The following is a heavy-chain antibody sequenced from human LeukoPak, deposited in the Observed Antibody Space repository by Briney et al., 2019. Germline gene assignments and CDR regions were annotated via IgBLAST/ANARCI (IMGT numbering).Heavy chain of an antibody. V-gene: IGHV4-34*01. J-gene: IGHJ4*02. D-gene: IGHD2-15*01. Sequence: PSETLSLTCNVSGASISSYYWSWIRQPPGKGLEWIGEINHSGSTNYNPSLKSRVTISVDTSKNQFSLKVSSVTAADTAVYYCAKQVVVAATPYFDYWGQGTLVTVSS. CDR3: AKQVVVAATPYFDY. CDR2: INHSGST. CDR1: GASISSYY.